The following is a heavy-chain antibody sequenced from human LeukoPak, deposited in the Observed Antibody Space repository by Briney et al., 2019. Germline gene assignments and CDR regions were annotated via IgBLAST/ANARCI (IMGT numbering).Heavy chain of an antibody. D-gene: IGHD1-26*01. CDR3: ARTTVGPYGSQTYFYYYMDV. Sequence: PSETLSLTCTVSGYSISSGYYWGWIRQPPGKGLEWIGRVYTSGSSTSNPSLNGRVTISADTSKNQFSLRLKSVTAADTGVYYCARTTVGPYGSQTYFYYYMDVWGKGTTVTVSS. J-gene: IGHJ6*03. CDR1: GYSISSGYY. V-gene: IGHV4-38-2*02. CDR2: VYTSGSS.